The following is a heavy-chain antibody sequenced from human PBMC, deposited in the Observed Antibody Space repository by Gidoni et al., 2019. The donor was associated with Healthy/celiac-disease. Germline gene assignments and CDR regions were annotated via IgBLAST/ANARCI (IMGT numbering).Heavy chain of an antibody. J-gene: IGHJ6*02. Sequence: QVQLVQSGAEVKKPGSSVKVSCKASGGTFSSYAIRWVRQAPGQGLEWMGGIIPICGTANYAQKFQGRVTITADESTSTAYMELSSLRSEDTAVYYCARSDIVVVPAAMEGGDYYYGMDVWGQGTTVTVSS. V-gene: IGHV1-69*01. CDR2: IIPICGTA. D-gene: IGHD2-2*01. CDR1: GGTFSSYA. CDR3: ARSDIVVVPAAMEGGDYYYGMDV.